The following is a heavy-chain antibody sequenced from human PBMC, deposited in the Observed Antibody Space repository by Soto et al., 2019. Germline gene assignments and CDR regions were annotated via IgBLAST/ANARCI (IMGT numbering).Heavy chain of an antibody. CDR1: GGSISGYY. D-gene: IGHD3-9*01. Sequence: ETLSLTCTVSGGSISGYYWSWIRQSPEKGLEYIGYISYSGSTNYNPSLKSRVTTSLDTSKNQFSLKLSSVTAADTAIYYCASLNFDILTGYYAFDLWGQGTMVTVS. CDR3: ASLNFDILTGYYAFDL. V-gene: IGHV4-59*08. CDR2: ISYSGST. J-gene: IGHJ3*01.